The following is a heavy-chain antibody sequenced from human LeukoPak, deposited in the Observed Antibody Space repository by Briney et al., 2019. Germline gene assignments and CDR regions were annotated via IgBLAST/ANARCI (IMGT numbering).Heavy chain of an antibody. CDR3: ARDRYDSSGYYYRYFDY. CDR1: GFTFSSYS. Sequence: PGGSLRLYCAASGFTFSSYSMNWVRQGPGKGLEWVSSISSSSSYIYYADSVKGRFTSSRDNAKNSLYLQMNGLRAEDTAVYYCARDRYDSSGYYYRYFDYWGQGTLVTVSS. J-gene: IGHJ4*02. CDR2: ISSSSSYI. V-gene: IGHV3-21*01. D-gene: IGHD3-22*01.